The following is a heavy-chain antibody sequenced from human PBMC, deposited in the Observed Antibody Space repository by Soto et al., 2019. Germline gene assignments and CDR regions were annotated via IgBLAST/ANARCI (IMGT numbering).Heavy chain of an antibody. CDR1: GFTVSSKY. CDR3: ARDDVLCDGGRCYGVGLDV. CDR2: IQRGGPT. V-gene: IGHV3-66*01. Sequence: EVHLVESGGGLVQPGGSLRLSCAASGFTVSSKYMSWVRQAPGKGREWVSLIQRGGPTYYADSEKGRFTISRDTSETTVHLQMESLIAEDTAVYYCARDDVLCDGGRCYGVGLDVWGKGTTVTVSS. J-gene: IGHJ6*04. D-gene: IGHD2-15*01.